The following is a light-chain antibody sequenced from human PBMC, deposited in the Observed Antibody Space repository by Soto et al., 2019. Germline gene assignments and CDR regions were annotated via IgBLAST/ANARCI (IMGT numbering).Light chain of an antibody. V-gene: IGKV1-5*03. CDR2: KAS. J-gene: IGKJ4*01. Sequence: DIQMTQSPSALSASVGYRVTFTCRARQSIINCLAWYQQKPGKAPRLLIYKASTLESGVPSRFSGSGSGTEFTLTISSLQDDAVEIYYCQQYNGSRLAFGGGTTVEIK. CDR1: QSIINC. CDR3: QQYNGSRLA.